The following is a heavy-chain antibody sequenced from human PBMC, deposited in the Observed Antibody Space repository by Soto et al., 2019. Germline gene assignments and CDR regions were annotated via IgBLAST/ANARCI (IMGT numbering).Heavy chain of an antibody. CDR3: ARESEDLTSNFDY. V-gene: IGHV3-21*01. CDR1: GFTFSRYS. J-gene: IGHJ4*02. CDR2: ISSTTNYI. Sequence: VGSLRLSCAASGFTFSRYSMNWVRQAPGKGLEWVSSISSTTNYIHYADSMKGRFTVSRDNAKNSVYLDMNSLSAEDTAVYYCARESEDLTSNFDYWGQGTLVTVSS.